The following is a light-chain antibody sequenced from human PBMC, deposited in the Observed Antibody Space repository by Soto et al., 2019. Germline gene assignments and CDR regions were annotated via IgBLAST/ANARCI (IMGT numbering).Light chain of an antibody. CDR2: DAS. CDR1: QSISNW. V-gene: IGKV1-5*01. J-gene: IGKJ1*01. CDR3: QQYKNYPWT. Sequence: IQMTPSPSTLSASVGARVIITFRASQSISNWLAWYQQRPGKAPKLLIYDASSLESGVPSRFSGSGSGTEFSLTISSLQPDDFATYYCQQYKNYPWTFGQGTKVDIK.